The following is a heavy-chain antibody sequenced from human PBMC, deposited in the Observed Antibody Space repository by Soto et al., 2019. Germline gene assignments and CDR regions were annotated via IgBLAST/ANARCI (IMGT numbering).Heavy chain of an antibody. D-gene: IGHD6-19*01. CDR3: ARAPGIAVATGGMDV. Sequence: ASVKVSCKASGYTFTSYGISWVRQAPGQGLEWMGWISAYNGNTNYAQKLQGRVTMTTDTSTSTAYMELRSLRSDDTAVYYCARAPGIAVATGGMDVWGQGTTVTFSS. J-gene: IGHJ6*02. CDR1: GYTFTSYG. V-gene: IGHV1-18*01. CDR2: ISAYNGNT.